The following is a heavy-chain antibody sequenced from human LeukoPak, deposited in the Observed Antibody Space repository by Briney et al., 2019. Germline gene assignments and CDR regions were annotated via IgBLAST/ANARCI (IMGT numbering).Heavy chain of an antibody. V-gene: IGHV3-48*04. Sequence: GGSLRLSCAASGFTFSSYSMNWVRQAPGKGLEWVSYISSSGSTIYYADSVKGRFTISRDNAKNSLYLQMNSLRAEDTAVYYCARGQLGQGGYYYYYMDVWGKGTTVTVSS. CDR3: ARGQLGQGGYYYYYMDV. CDR2: ISSSGSTI. CDR1: GFTFSSYS. J-gene: IGHJ6*03. D-gene: IGHD6-6*01.